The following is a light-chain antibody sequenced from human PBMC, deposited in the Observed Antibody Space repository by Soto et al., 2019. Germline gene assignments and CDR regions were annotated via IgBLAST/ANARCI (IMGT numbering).Light chain of an antibody. Sequence: DIQMTQSPSSVSATVGDRITITCRARQGIYIWLAWYQQKPGKAPKLLIYAASTLQTGVSSRFSGSGSGTDFTLTISSLQPEDFATYYCQQADSFPLTFGGGTNIEIK. CDR3: QQADSFPLT. CDR2: AAS. V-gene: IGKV1-12*01. J-gene: IGKJ4*01. CDR1: QGIYIW.